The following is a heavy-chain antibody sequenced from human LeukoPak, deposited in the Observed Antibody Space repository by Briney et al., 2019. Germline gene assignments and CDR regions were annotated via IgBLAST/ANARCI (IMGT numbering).Heavy chain of an antibody. D-gene: IGHD2-15*01. V-gene: IGHV3-74*01. CDR3: ARYCNGDTCDGALDL. CDR2: IDGDASRT. Sequence: GGSLRLSCAASGFTFNNYWIHWVRQVPGKDLVWVSRIDGDASRTNYADSVRGRFTISRDNVKNMVYLQMSSLTVEDTAVYYCARYCNGDTCDGALDLWGQGTLVTVSS. CDR1: GFTFNNYW. J-gene: IGHJ3*01.